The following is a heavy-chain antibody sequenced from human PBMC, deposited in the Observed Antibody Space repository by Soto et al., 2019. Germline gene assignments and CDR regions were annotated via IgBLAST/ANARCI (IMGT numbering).Heavy chain of an antibody. CDR1: GGSISSGGYY. D-gene: IGHD3-22*01. Sequence: PSETLSFTCTVSGGSISSGGYYWSWIRQHPGKGLEWIGYIYYSGSTYYNPSLKSRVTISVDTSKNQFSLKLSSVTAADTAVYYCVSQGGYYDSSGATMDVWGQGTTVTVSS. V-gene: IGHV4-31*03. CDR3: VSQGGYYDSSGATMDV. J-gene: IGHJ6*02. CDR2: IYYSGST.